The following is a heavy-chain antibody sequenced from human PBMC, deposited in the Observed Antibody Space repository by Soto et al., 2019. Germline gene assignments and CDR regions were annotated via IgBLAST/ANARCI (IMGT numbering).Heavy chain of an antibody. CDR2: IRSKAYGGTT. D-gene: IGHD1-1*01. Sequence: GGSLRLSCTASGFTFGDYAMSWFRQAPGKGLEWVGFIRSKAYGGTTEYAASVKARFTISRDDSKSIAYLQMNSLKTEDTAVYYCTRVRAGTTTPTGYWGQGTLVTVSS. CDR3: TRVRAGTTTPTGY. J-gene: IGHJ4*02. CDR1: GFTFGDYA. V-gene: IGHV3-49*03.